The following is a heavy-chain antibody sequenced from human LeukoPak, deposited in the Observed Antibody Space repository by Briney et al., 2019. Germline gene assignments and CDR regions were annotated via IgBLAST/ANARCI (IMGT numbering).Heavy chain of an antibody. CDR2: ISYDGSNK. CDR3: ATSIAARRDY. V-gene: IGHV3-30-3*01. D-gene: IGHD6-6*01. CDR1: GLTFSSYA. Sequence: GGSLRLSCAASGLTFSSYAMHWVRQARGKGLEWVAVISYDGSNKYYADSVKGRSTISRDNSKNTLYLQMNSLRAEDTAVYYCATSIAARRDYWGQGTLVTVSS. J-gene: IGHJ4*02.